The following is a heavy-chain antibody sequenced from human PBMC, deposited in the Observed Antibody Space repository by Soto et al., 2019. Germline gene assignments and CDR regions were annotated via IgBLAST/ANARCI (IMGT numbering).Heavy chain of an antibody. D-gene: IGHD6-13*01. CDR1: GDSISSHY. CDR2: IYYSGDT. V-gene: IGHV4-59*11. J-gene: IGHJ5*02. CDR3: ARGNNWFDP. Sequence: QVQLQESGPGLVKPSETLSLTCTVSGDSISSHYWSWIRQPPGKGLEWIGYIYYSGDTNYNPSLKSRVTISIDTSKNLFSLKLTSVTAADTAVYYCARGNNWFDPWGQGTLVTVSS.